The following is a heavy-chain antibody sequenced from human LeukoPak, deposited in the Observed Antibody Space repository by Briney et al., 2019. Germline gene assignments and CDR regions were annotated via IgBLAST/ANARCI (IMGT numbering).Heavy chain of an antibody. CDR2: ISYDGSNK. V-gene: IGHV3-30*18. D-gene: IGHD6-19*01. J-gene: IGHJ4*02. CDR3: AKDLSPIAVAGSDGFDY. Sequence: PGRSLRLSCAASGFTFSSYGMHWVRQAPGKGLEWVAVISYDGSNKYYADSVKGRFTISSDNSKNTLYLQMNSLRAEDTAVYYCAKDLSPIAVAGSDGFDYWGQGTLVTVSS. CDR1: GFTFSSYG.